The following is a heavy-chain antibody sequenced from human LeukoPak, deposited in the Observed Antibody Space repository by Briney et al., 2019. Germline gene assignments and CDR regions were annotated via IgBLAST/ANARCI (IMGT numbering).Heavy chain of an antibody. CDR2: ISGSGGST. J-gene: IGHJ6*02. CDR3: ARDRSQAYGMDV. Sequence: GGSLRLSCAASGFTFSSYAMSWVRQAPGKGLEWVSAISGSGGSTYYADSVKGRFTISRDNSKNTLYLQMNSLRAEDTAVYYCARDRSQAYGMDVRGQGTTVTVSS. CDR1: GFTFSSYA. D-gene: IGHD6-13*01. V-gene: IGHV3-23*01.